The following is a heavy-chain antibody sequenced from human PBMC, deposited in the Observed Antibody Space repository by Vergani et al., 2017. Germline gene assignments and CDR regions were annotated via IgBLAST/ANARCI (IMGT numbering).Heavy chain of an antibody. J-gene: IGHJ6*02. CDR1: GGSISSGSYY. D-gene: IGHD6-13*01. V-gene: IGHV4-61*02. CDR3: AGGPLYSTTWPFLLLDLDV. CDR2: FYTGGGT. Sequence: QVQLQESGPGLVRPSQTLSLTCTVSGGSISSGSYYWSWFRQPAGKGLEWIGRFYTGGGTSYNPSHKSRVTISVDTSKNQFSLQLIAVTAADTAVSYCAGGPLYSTTWPFLLLDLDVWGQGTTVIVSS.